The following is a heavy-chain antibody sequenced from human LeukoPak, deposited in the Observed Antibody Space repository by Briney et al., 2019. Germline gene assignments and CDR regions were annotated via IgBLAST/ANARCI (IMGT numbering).Heavy chain of an antibody. CDR2: IYTTGGT. J-gene: IGHJ4*02. V-gene: IGHV4-4*07. D-gene: IGHD3-10*01. CDR1: GGSFSGYY. Sequence: SETLSLTCAVYGGSFSGYYWTWIRQPAGKGLEWIGRIYTTGGTNYNPSLKSRVTISADTSKNQLSLKLTSVTAADTAVYYCVREGGYYPGSGSSSTPQDYWGQGTLVTVSS. CDR3: VREGGYYPGSGSSSTPQDY.